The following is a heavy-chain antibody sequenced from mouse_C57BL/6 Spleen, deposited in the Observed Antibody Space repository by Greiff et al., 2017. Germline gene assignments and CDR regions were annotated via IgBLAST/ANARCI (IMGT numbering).Heavy chain of an antibody. D-gene: IGHD1-1*01. CDR1: GYTFTSYG. CDR2: IYPRSGNT. V-gene: IGHV1-81*01. CDR3: ARGGTTVVATKDYAMDY. Sequence: QVHVKQSGAELARPGASVKLSCKASGYTFTSYGISWVKQRTGQGLEWIGEIYPRSGNTYYNEKFKGKATLTADKSSSTAYMELRSLTSEDSAVYFCARGGTTVVATKDYAMDYWGQGTSVTVSS. J-gene: IGHJ4*01.